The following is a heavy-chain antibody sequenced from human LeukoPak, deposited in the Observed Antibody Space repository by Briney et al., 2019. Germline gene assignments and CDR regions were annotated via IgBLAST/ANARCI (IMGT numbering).Heavy chain of an antibody. CDR1: GFTFTSSA. Sequence: SVKVSCKASGFTFTSSAMQWVRQARGQRLEWIGWIVVGSGNTNYAQEFQERVTITRDMSTSTAYMELSSLRSEDTAVYYCAAASIAVAGYFDYWGQGTLVTVSS. CDR3: AAASIAVAGYFDY. D-gene: IGHD6-19*01. J-gene: IGHJ4*02. CDR2: IVVGSGNT. V-gene: IGHV1-58*02.